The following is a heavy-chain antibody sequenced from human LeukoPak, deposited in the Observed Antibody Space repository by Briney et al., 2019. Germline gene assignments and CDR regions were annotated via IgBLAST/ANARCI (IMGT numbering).Heavy chain of an antibody. CDR3: ARAGKYYDFWSAQFDY. V-gene: IGHV4-61*02. CDR2: IYTSGST. CDR1: GGSISSGSYY. D-gene: IGHD3-3*01. Sequence: PSQTLSLTCTVSGGSISSGSYYWSWIRQPAGKGLEWIGRIYTSGSTNYNPSLKSRVTISVDTSKNQFPLKLSSVTAADTAVYYCARAGKYYDFWSAQFDYWGQGTLVTVSS. J-gene: IGHJ4*02.